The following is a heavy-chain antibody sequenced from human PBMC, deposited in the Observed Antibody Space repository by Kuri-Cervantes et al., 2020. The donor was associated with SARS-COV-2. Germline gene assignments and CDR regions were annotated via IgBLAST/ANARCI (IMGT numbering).Heavy chain of an antibody. D-gene: IGHD2-2*01. CDR1: GYTFTSYD. CDR2: MNPNSGNT. CDR3: AREGCSSTSCYSAWFDP. J-gene: IGHJ5*02. V-gene: IGHV1-8*02. Sequence: ASVKVSCKASGYTFTSYDINWVRQATGQGLEWMGWMNPNSGNTGYAQKFQVRVTITRNTSISTAYMELSSLRSEDTAVYYCAREGCSSTSCYSAWFDPWGQGTLVTVSS.